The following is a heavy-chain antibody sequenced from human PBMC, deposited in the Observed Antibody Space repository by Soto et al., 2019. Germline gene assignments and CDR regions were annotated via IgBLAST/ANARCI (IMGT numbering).Heavy chain of an antibody. CDR2: IYYSGST. V-gene: IGHV4-39*01. D-gene: IGHD3-10*01. CDR3: ARSSYYYGSGTPLGY. Sequence: SETLSLTCTVSGGSISSRSYYWGWIRQPPGKGLEWIGSIYYSGSTYYNPSLKSRVTISVDTSKNQFSLKLSSVTAADTAVYYCARSSYYYGSGTPLGYWGQGTLVTVSS. CDR1: GGSISSRSYY. J-gene: IGHJ4*02.